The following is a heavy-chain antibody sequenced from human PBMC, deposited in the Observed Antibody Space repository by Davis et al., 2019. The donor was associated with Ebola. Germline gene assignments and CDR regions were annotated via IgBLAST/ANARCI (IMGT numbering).Heavy chain of an antibody. V-gene: IGHV1-8*01. CDR2: MNPKSGDA. CDR1: GYTFINYD. CDR3: ARGTRNGAAHYYYYALDV. Sequence: AASVKVSCKSSGYTFINYDINWVRQATGQGLEWMGWMNPKSGDAGSAQKFQGRVTMTRDTSTSTAYMELSSLRSDDTAVYYCARGTRNGAAHYYYYALDVWGKGATVTVSS. D-gene: IGHD3-16*01. J-gene: IGHJ6*04.